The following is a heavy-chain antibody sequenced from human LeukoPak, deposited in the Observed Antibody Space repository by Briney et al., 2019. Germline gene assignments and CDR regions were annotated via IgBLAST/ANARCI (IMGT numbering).Heavy chain of an antibody. D-gene: IGHD2/OR15-2a*01. CDR2: IYSGGST. CDR1: GFTVSSNY. V-gene: IGHV3-53*01. Sequence: GGSLRLSCAASGFTVSSNYMSWVRQAPGKGLEWVSVIYSGGSTYYADSVKGRFTISRDNSKNTLYLQMNSLRAEDTAVYYCARDEYSYYYMDVWGKGTTVTVSS. CDR3: ARDEYSYYYMDV. J-gene: IGHJ6*03.